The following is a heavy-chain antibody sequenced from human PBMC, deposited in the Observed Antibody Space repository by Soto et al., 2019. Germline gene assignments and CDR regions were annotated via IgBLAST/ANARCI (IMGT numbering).Heavy chain of an antibody. V-gene: IGHV4-4*02. CDR1: SGSISSSNW. J-gene: IGHJ4*02. CDR3: ASTYSGYVSDY. D-gene: IGHD5-12*01. Sequence: SETLSLTCAVSSGSISSSNWWSWVRQPPGKGLEWIGEIYHSGSTNYNPSLKSRVTISVDKSKNQFSLKLSSVTAADTAVYYCASTYSGYVSDYWGQGTLVTVSS. CDR2: IYHSGST.